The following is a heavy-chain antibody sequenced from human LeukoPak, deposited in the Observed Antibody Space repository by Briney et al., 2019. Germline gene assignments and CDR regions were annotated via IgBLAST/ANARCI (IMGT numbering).Heavy chain of an antibody. CDR2: IIPIFGTA. CDR1: GGTLSSYA. CDR3: ASGYPTGTPDY. Sequence: SVKVSCKASGGTLSSYAISWVRQAPGQGLEWMGRIIPIFGTANYAQKFQGRVTITTDESTSTAYMELSSLRSEDTAVYYCASGYPTGTPDYWGQGTLVTVSS. J-gene: IGHJ4*02. D-gene: IGHD1-1*01. V-gene: IGHV1-69*05.